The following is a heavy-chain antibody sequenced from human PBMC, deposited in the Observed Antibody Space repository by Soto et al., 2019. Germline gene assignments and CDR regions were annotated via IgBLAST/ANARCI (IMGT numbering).Heavy chain of an antibody. CDR3: AKVAGFGELLSHYYMAV. D-gene: IGHD3-10*01. J-gene: IGHJ6*03. Sequence: GGSLRLSCVASGSSFNNYAMSWVRQTPGKGLDWVSAIGGGGDNTYYADSVKGRFTISRDNSKSTLYLQMNSLRDEDTALYYCAKVAGFGELLSHYYMAVWGKGTTVTVSS. CDR1: GSSFNNYA. CDR2: IGGGGDNT. V-gene: IGHV3-23*01.